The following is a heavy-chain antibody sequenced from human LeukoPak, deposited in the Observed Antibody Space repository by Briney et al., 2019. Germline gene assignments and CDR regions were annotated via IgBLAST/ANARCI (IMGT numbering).Heavy chain of an antibody. CDR2: ISGSGGST. CDR3: AKDPGGVIAYYFDD. V-gene: IGHV3-23*01. CDR1: GFTSSSYG. Sequence: GGSLRLSCAASGFTSSSYGMSWVRQAPGQGLEWVSGISGSGGSTYYADSGKGRFTISTDNTKDTLFLQMNSLRAEDSAVYYCAKDPGGVIAYYFDDWGQGTLVTVSS. D-gene: IGHD3-16*02. J-gene: IGHJ4*02.